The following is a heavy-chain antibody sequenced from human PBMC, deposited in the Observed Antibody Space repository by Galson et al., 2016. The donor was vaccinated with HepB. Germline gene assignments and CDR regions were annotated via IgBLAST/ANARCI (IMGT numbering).Heavy chain of an antibody. D-gene: IGHD3-3*01. V-gene: IGHV1-18*04. CDR2: ISGYNGYT. CDR1: GYTFTSYG. CDR3: ARDSRDFYFDY. Sequence: SVKVSCKASGYTFTSYGIGWVRQAPGQGLEWMGWISGYNGYTDSAQRLQGRVTMTTDTSTSTAYMELRSLRSDDTAGYYCARDSRDFYFDYWGQGTLVTVSS. J-gene: IGHJ4*02.